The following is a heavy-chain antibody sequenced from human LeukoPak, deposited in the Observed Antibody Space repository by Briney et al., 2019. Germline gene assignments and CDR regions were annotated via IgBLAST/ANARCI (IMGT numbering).Heavy chain of an antibody. Sequence: GGSLRLSCAASGFIFSTYWMSWVRQAPGKGLEWVANIKQDGSEKYYGDSVKGRFTISRDNAKNSLFLQMNSLRAEDTAVYYCAKVAVGATLRDAFDIWGQGTMVTVSS. V-gene: IGHV3-7*01. D-gene: IGHD1-26*01. J-gene: IGHJ3*02. CDR1: GFIFSTYW. CDR2: IKQDGSEK. CDR3: AKVAVGATLRDAFDI.